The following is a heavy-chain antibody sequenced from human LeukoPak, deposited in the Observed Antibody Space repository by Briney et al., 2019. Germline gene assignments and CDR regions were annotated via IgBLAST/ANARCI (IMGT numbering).Heavy chain of an antibody. D-gene: IGHD3-22*01. Sequence: PGGSLRLSCAASGFTFSSYEMNWVRQAPGKGLEWVSYISNGGGNIYYADSVRGRFPISRDNDKHPLYLQMHSLRAEDTAVYYCVRDRIQWLPLDDWGQGALVTVSS. V-gene: IGHV3-48*03. CDR3: VRDRIQWLPLDD. CDR1: GFTFSSYE. J-gene: IGHJ4*02. CDR2: ISNGGGNI.